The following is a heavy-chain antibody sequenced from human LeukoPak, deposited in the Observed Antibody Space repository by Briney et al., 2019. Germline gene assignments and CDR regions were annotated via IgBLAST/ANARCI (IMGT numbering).Heavy chain of an antibody. V-gene: IGHV4-34*01. Sequence: SETLSLTCAVYGGSFSGYYWSWIRQPPGKGLEWIGEINHSGSTNYNPSLKSRVTISVGTSKNQFSLKLNSVTATDTAVYYCARHYGPWGQGTLVTASS. D-gene: IGHD3-16*01. CDR3: ARHYGP. CDR2: INHSGST. J-gene: IGHJ4*02. CDR1: GGSFSGYY.